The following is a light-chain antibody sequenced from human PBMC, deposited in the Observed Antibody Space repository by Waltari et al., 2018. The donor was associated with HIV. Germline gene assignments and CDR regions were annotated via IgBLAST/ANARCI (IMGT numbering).Light chain of an antibody. J-gene: IGKJ1*01. CDR3: QQYGSSPRT. V-gene: IGKV3-20*01. CDR2: SAS. CDR1: QSVSIY. Sequence: EIVLTQSPATLSLSPGERATLSCRASQSVSIYLVWYQQKPGQPPRLLIYSASSRATGIPDRFSGSGSGTDFTLTISRLEPEDFAVYYCQQYGSSPRTFGQGTKVEIK.